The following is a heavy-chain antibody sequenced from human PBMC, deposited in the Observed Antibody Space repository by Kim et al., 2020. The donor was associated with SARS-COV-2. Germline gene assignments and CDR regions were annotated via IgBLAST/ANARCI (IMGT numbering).Heavy chain of an antibody. CDR3: SRERGSITIFGVGLQNGYF. D-gene: IGHD3-3*01. J-gene: IGHJ2*01. CDR1: GYTFTSYA. CDR2: INTNTGNP. Sequence: ASVKVSCKASGYTFTSYAMNWVRQAPGQGLEWMGGINTNTGNPTYAQDSTGRFVFSLDTSVTTAYLQISSLKPEDTAVYYCSRERGSITIFGVGLQNGYF. V-gene: IGHV7-4-1*02.